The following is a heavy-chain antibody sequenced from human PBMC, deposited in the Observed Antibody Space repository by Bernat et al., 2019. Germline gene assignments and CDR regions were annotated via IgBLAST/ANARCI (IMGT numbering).Heavy chain of an antibody. V-gene: IGHV3-74*01. CDR1: GFTFSGHW. CDR2: IDTDGSTT. CDR3: ARGGDYYDSSGYCDY. D-gene: IGHD3-22*01. Sequence: VQLVESGGDLIQPGGSLRLSCAASGFTFSGHWMHWVRQAPGKGLMWVSRIDTDGSTTTYADSVKGRFTMSRDNAKNTLYLQMNSLRVEDTAVYYCARGGDYYDSSGYCDYWGLGTLVTVSS. J-gene: IGHJ4*02.